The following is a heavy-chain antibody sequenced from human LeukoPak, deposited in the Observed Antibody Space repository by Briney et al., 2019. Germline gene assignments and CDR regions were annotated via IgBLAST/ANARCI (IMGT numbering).Heavy chain of an antibody. J-gene: IGHJ4*02. Sequence: PGGSLRLSCAASGFTFSSFAMNWLRQAPGKGLEWVSGISSSADTSYYADSVKGRFTISRDNSKNTLFLQMNSLRVEDTAVYYCAKEQGPLVVRGPRDYFDYWGQGTLVTVSS. CDR2: ISSSADTS. V-gene: IGHV3-23*01. D-gene: IGHD3-10*01. CDR3: AKEQGPLVVRGPRDYFDY. CDR1: GFTFSSFA.